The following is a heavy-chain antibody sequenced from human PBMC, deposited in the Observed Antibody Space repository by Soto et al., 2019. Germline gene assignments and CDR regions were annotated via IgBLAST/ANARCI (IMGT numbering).Heavy chain of an antibody. J-gene: IGHJ4*02. D-gene: IGHD3-10*01. Sequence: QVQLQESGPGLVKPSQTLSLICTVCGGSISSGDYYWSWIRQHPGKGLEWIGYIYYSGSTYYNPSLKSRVTISVDTSKNQFSLKLTSVTAADTAVYYCATYGSGSYKPTTFDYWGQGTLVTVSS. CDR1: GGSISSGDYY. V-gene: IGHV4-31*03. CDR2: IYYSGST. CDR3: ATYGSGSYKPTTFDY.